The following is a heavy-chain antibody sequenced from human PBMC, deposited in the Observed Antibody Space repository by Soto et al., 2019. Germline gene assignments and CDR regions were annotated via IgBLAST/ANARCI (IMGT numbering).Heavy chain of an antibody. D-gene: IGHD6-13*01. CDR1: GGSISSSY. CDR3: PRQLTY. V-gene: IGHV4-59*08. J-gene: IGHJ4*02. Sequence: PSETLSLACTVSGGSISSSYWSWIRQPPGKGLEWIGYIYDSGSTYYNSSLKSRVTMSVDTSKNQFSLKLSSVTAADTAVYYCPRQLTYWGQGTPVTVSS. CDR2: IYDSGST.